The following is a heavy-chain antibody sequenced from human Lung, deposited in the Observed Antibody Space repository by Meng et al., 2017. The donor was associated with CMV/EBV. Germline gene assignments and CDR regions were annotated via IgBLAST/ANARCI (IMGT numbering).Heavy chain of an antibody. CDR1: GFTFDDYA. D-gene: IGHD2-2*01. Sequence: SLKISCAASGFTFDDYAMHWVRQAPGKGLEWVSGISWNSGSIGYADSVKGRFTISRDNAKNSLYLQMNSLRAEDTALYYCAKDIHYGIVVVQAANNYYYGMAVWGQGTXVTVSS. CDR3: AKDIHYGIVVVQAANNYYYGMAV. CDR2: ISWNSGSI. J-gene: IGHJ6*02. V-gene: IGHV3-9*01.